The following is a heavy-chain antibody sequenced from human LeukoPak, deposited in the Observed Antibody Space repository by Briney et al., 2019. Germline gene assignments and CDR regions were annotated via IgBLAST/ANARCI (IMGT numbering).Heavy chain of an antibody. D-gene: IGHD5-12*01. Sequence: SGPALVKPTQTLTLTCTFSGFSLSTSGMRVSWIRQPPGKALEWLARIDWDDDKFYSTSLKTRLTISKDTSKNQEVLTMTNMDPVDTATYYCATLGYDFDYWGQGTLVTVPS. CDR3: ATLGYDFDY. J-gene: IGHJ4*02. CDR2: IDWDDDK. V-gene: IGHV2-70*04. CDR1: GFSLSTSGMR.